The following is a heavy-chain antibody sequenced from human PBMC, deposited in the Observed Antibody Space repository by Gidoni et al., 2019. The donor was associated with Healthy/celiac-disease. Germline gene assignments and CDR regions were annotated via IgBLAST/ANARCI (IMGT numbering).Heavy chain of an antibody. V-gene: IGHV7-4-1*02. CDR1: GYTFTSYA. CDR3: AREGLDIDDYGDHRLDY. Sequence: QVQLVQSGSELKKPGASVKVSCKASGYTFTSYAMNWVRQAPGQGLEWMGWINTNTGNPTYAQGFTGRFVFSLDTSVSTAYLQISSLKAEDTAVYYCAREGLDIDDYGDHRLDYWGQGTLVTVSS. J-gene: IGHJ4*02. CDR2: INTNTGNP. D-gene: IGHD4-17*01.